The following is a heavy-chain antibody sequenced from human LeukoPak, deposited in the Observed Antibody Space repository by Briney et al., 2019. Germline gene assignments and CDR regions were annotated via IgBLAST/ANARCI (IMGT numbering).Heavy chain of an antibody. Sequence: GRSLRLSCAASGFTFSSYGMHWVRQASGKGLEWVAVIWYDGSTKYYADSVKGRFTISRDNSKNTLYLQMNSLRVEDTAVYYCARDRDGYNNYYYYGMDVWGQGTTVTVS. CDR1: GFTFSSYG. D-gene: IGHD5-24*01. CDR3: ARDRDGYNNYYYYGMDV. CDR2: IWYDGSTK. V-gene: IGHV3-33*01. J-gene: IGHJ6*02.